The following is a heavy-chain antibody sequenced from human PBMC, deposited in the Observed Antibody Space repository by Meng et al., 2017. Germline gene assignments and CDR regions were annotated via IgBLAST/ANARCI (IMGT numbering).Heavy chain of an antibody. Sequence: ESLKISCAASGFTVSSNYMSWVRQPPGKGLEWIGEINHSGTTHYNPSLKSRVTISIDTSKNQFSLRLTSVTAADTAVYYCARAVAYSSSWGTSNDAFDIWGQGTVVTVSS. J-gene: IGHJ3*02. CDR1: GFTVSSNY. V-gene: IGHV4-34*01. CDR3: ARAVAYSSSWGTSNDAFDI. D-gene: IGHD6-13*01. CDR2: INHSGTT.